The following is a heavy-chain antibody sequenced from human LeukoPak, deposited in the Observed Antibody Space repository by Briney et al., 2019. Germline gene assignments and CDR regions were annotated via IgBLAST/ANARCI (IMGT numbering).Heavy chain of an antibody. CDR2: INAGNGNT. Sequence: ASVKVSCKASGYTFTSYAMHWVRQAPGQRLEWMGWINAGNGNTKYSQKFQGRVTITRDTSASTAYMELSSLRSEDTAVYYCARERGSDYVWGTYRPDYFDYWGQGTLVTVSS. CDR1: GYTFTSYA. CDR3: ARERGSDYVWGTYRPDYFDY. D-gene: IGHD3-16*02. J-gene: IGHJ4*02. V-gene: IGHV1-3*01.